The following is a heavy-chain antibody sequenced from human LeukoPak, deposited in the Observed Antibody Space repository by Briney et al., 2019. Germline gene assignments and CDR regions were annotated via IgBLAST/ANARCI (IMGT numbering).Heavy chain of an antibody. D-gene: IGHD3-10*01. V-gene: IGHV4-38-2*02. J-gene: IGHJ5*02. CDR1: GYSISNGYY. CDR2: IYQRGST. Sequence: SETLSLTCAVSGYSISNGYYWGWIRQPPGKGLEWVGRIYQRGSTYYNTSLKSRVTISVDTSKNQFSLKLSSVTAADTAVYYCARDLRGVLLWLGEEGWFDPWGQGTLVTVSS. CDR3: ARDLRGVLLWLGEEGWFDP.